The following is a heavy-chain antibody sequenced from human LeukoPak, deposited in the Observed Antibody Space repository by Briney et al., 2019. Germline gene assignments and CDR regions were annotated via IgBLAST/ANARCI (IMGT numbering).Heavy chain of an antibody. CDR3: ARAYSSGWYDY. J-gene: IGHJ4*02. D-gene: IGHD6-19*01. CDR1: GYSFTSYY. Sequence: GESLKISCKGSGYSFTSYYIGWVRQMPGEGLEWMGIIYPGDSDTTYSPSFQGQFTISADKSISTAYLQCSSLKASDTAIYYCARAYSSGWYDYWGQGTLVTVSS. CDR2: IYPGDSDT. V-gene: IGHV5-51*01.